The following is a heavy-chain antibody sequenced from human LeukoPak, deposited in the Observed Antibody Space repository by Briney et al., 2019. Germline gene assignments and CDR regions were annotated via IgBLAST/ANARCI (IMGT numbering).Heavy chain of an antibody. D-gene: IGHD3-3*01. CDR2: IFYSGTT. V-gene: IGHV4-59*11. CDR3: ARSDFWSGFDY. Sequence: SETLSLTCTVSGGSINGHYWGWIRQPPGKELEWIGYIFYSGTTYYNPSLKSRVTISVDVSRNQFSLRVTSVTPADTAVYYCARSDFWSGFDYWGQGTLVTVSS. J-gene: IGHJ4*02. CDR1: GGSINGHY.